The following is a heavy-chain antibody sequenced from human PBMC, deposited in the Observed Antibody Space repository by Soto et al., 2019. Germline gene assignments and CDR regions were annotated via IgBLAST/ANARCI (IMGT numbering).Heavy chain of an antibody. CDR1: GGSISSGDYY. CDR3: ARTSDGYNAILGMDV. CDR2: IYYSGST. D-gene: IGHD5-12*01. V-gene: IGHV4-30-4*01. Sequence: QVQLQESGPGLVEPSQTLSLTCTVSGGSISSGDYYWSWIRQPPGKGLEWIGYIYYSGSTYYNPSLKSRVTISVDTSKNQFSLKLSSVTAADTAVYYCARTSDGYNAILGMDVWGQGTTVTVSS. J-gene: IGHJ6*02.